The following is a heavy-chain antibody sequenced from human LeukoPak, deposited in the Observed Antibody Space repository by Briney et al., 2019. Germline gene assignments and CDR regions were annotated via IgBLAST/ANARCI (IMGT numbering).Heavy chain of an antibody. CDR2: IDRGGGFDT. Sequence: PGGSLRLSCAASGFTFSSYVMKWVRQAPGKGLEWISIIDRGGGFDTHYADSVKGRFTISRDNSQNTLYPQLNSLRAEDTAVYYCAIDVQDDLDYWGQGTLVTVSS. CDR3: AIDVQDDLDY. J-gene: IGHJ4*02. D-gene: IGHD1-1*01. V-gene: IGHV3-23*01. CDR1: GFTFSSYV.